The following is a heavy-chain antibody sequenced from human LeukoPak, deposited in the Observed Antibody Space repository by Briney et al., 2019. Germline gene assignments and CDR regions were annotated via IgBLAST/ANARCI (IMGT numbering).Heavy chain of an antibody. Sequence: SETLSLTCTVSGASISSYYWSWIRQPPGKGLEWIGYIYYTESTNYNPSLKSRVTISVDTSKNQFSLKLSSVTAADTAVFYCARIYGSGSYYRIDYWGQGTLVTVSS. CDR2: IYYTEST. CDR1: GASISSYY. CDR3: ARIYGSGSYYRIDY. D-gene: IGHD3-10*01. J-gene: IGHJ4*02. V-gene: IGHV4-59*01.